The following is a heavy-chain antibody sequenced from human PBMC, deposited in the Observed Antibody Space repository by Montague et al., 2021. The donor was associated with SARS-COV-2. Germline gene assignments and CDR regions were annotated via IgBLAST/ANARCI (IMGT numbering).Heavy chain of an antibody. J-gene: IGHJ2*01. CDR2: IYYTGST. CDR3: ARNRGWGSRGAGYIDL. Sequence: TLSLTCTVPGGSISGDNYYWTWIRQHPGKGLEWIAYIYYTGSTYYXXXLQSRLRTSLDTSKNQFSLTLTSVTAADTAIYYCARNRGWGSRGAGYIDLWGRGTLVTVSS. V-gene: IGHV4-31*03. D-gene: IGHD7-27*01. CDR1: GGSISGDNYY.